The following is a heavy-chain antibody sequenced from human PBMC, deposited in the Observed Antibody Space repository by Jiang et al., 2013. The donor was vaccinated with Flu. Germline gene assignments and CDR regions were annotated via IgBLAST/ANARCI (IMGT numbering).Heavy chain of an antibody. V-gene: IGHV3-30-3*01. D-gene: IGHD1-26*01. J-gene: IGHJ5*02. CDR2: ISYDGSNK. CDR1: GFTFSSYA. Sequence: VQLLESGGGVVQPGRSLRLSCAASGFTFSSYAMHWVRQAPGKGLEWVAVISYDGSNKYYADSVKGRFTISRDNSKNTLYLQMNSLRAEDTAVYYCARDPGVGAINNWFDPWGQGTLVTVS. CDR3: ARDPGVGAINNWFDP.